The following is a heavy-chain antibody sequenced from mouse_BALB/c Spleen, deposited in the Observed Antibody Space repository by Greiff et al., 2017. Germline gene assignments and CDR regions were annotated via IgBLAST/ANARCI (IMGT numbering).Heavy chain of an antibody. Sequence: EVKVEESGPSLVKPSQTLSLTCSVTGDSITSGYWNWIRKFPGNKLEYMGYISYSGSTYYNPSLKSRISITRDTSKNQYYLQLNSVTTEDTATYYCARGEYYGSSSYYFDYWGQGTTLTVSS. CDR3: ARGEYYGSSSYYFDY. D-gene: IGHD1-1*01. CDR1: GDSITSGY. V-gene: IGHV3-8*02. CDR2: ISYSGST. J-gene: IGHJ2*01.